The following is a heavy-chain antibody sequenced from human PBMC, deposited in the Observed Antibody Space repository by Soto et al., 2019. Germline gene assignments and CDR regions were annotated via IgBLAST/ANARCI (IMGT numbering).Heavy chain of an antibody. CDR2: VYSSGTT. CDR3: ARDIGSYAYGEGY. V-gene: IGHV4-4*07. Sequence: PSETLSLTCIVSGGSISSYYWSWIRQPAGKGLEWIGRVYSSGTTDYNPSLNSRATLSVETSKNQFSLKLSSVTAADTAVYYCARDIGSYAYGEGYWGQGIQVTVSS. J-gene: IGHJ4*02. D-gene: IGHD3-10*01. CDR1: GGSISSYY.